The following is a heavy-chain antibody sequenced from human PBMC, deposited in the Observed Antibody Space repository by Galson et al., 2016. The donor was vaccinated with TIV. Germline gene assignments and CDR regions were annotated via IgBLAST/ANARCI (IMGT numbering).Heavy chain of an antibody. V-gene: IGHV4-30-2*01. CDR2: IYDGGSA. Sequence: TLSLTCDVSDDLFSIGGFSWSWIRQPPGKGLEWIGNIYDGGSAYYSPPLKSRVTISIDRSKKQFSLRLRSVTAADTAVYHCARGDIVVVPVTKGGWFDPWGQGTLVTVSS. CDR3: ARGDIVVVPVTKGGWFDP. D-gene: IGHD2-2*01. J-gene: IGHJ5*02. CDR1: DDLFSIGGFS.